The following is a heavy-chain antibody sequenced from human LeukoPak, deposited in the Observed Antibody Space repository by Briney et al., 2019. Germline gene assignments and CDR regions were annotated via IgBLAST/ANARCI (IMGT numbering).Heavy chain of an antibody. CDR1: GYTFTGYY. CDR3: ARPYCNGGSCHDYFDY. D-gene: IGHD2-15*01. Sequence: ASVKVSCKASGYTFTGYYMHWVRQAPGQGLEWMGWINPNSGGTNYAQKFQGRVTMTRDTSISTAYMELRRLSSDDTAIYYCARPYCNGGSCHDYFDYWGQGTLVSVSS. V-gene: IGHV1-2*02. CDR2: INPNSGGT. J-gene: IGHJ4*02.